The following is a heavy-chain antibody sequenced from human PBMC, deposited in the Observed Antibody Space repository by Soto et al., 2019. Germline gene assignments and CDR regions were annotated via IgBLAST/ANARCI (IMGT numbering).Heavy chain of an antibody. V-gene: IGHV1-2*04. D-gene: IGHD3-9*01. CDR1: GYTFTGYY. Sequence: ASVKVSCKASGYTFTGYYMHWVRQAPGQGLEWMGWINPNSGGTNYAQKFQGWVTMTRDTSISTAYMELSRLRSDDTAVYYRARTRYFDWLFHFDYWGQGTLVTVSS. J-gene: IGHJ4*02. CDR3: ARTRYFDWLFHFDY. CDR2: INPNSGGT.